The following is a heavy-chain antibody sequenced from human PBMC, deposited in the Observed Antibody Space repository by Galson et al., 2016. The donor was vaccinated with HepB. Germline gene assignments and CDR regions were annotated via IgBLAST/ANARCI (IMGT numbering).Heavy chain of an antibody. D-gene: IGHD2-15*01. V-gene: IGHV3-23*01. CDR2: IRGSGGGI. Sequence: SLRLSCAGSGFIFSTYAMSWVRQAPGKGLEWVSGIRGSGGGIDYADSVKGRFTISRDNSKNTLYLQMNSLRVEDTAIYYCSKAYSGGSPYRAFDFRGQGTVVTVSP. J-gene: IGHJ3*01. CDR3: SKAYSGGSPYRAFDF. CDR1: GFIFSTYA.